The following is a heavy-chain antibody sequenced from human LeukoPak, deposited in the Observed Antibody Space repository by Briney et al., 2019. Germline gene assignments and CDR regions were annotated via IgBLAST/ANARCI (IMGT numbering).Heavy chain of an antibody. Sequence: GGSLRLSCEASGFSFSSYGMHWVRQAPGKGLEWVSFIRYDGSEKSYADSVRGRFTISRDNAKNTLYLQMNSLRAEDTAVYYCVKDRAVTHTTHFAYWGQGTLVTVSS. CDR2: IRYDGSEK. V-gene: IGHV3-30*02. J-gene: IGHJ4*02. CDR1: GFSFSSYG. CDR3: VKDRAVTHTTHFAY. D-gene: IGHD6-19*01.